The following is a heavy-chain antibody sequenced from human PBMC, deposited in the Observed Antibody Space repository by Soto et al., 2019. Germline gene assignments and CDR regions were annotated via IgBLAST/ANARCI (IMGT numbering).Heavy chain of an antibody. Sequence: ASVKVSCKASGYSFTNNDVSWVRQATGQGLEWMGWMNPGSGDTGYAQKFQGRVTMTRDISIATAYMELSSLRSDDTAIYYCARMETSGSLNWFDPCGQRTLVTVSS. J-gene: IGHJ5*02. CDR3: ARMETSGSLNWFDP. CDR1: GYSFTNND. CDR2: MNPGSGDT. D-gene: IGHD3-10*01. V-gene: IGHV1-8*01.